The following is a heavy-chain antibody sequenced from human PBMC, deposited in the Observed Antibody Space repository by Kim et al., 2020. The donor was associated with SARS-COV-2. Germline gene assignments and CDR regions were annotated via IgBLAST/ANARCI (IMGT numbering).Heavy chain of an antibody. CDR2: IKRKTDGGTT. V-gene: IGHV3-15*01. J-gene: IGHJ4*02. D-gene: IGHD3-16*01. CDR1: GFTFSNAW. CDR3: TIHHDFDY. Sequence: GGSLRLSCAASGFTFSNAWMSWVRQAPGKGLEWVGRIKRKTDGGTTDYAAPVKGRFTISRDDSKNTLYLQMNSLKTEDTAVYYCTIHHDFDYWGQGTLVT.